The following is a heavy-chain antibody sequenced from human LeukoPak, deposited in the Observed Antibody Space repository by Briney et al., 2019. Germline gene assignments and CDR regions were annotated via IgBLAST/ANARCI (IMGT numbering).Heavy chain of an antibody. CDR2: ISSSSSYI. CDR1: GFTFSSYS. V-gene: IGHV3-21*01. CDR3: ARESGLRFLEWLPKNWFDP. D-gene: IGHD3-3*01. J-gene: IGHJ5*02. Sequence: KPEGSLRLSCAASGFTFSSYSMNWVRQAPGKGLEWVSSISSSSSYIYYADSVKGRFTISRDNAKNSLYLQMNSLRAEDTAVYYCARESGLRFLEWLPKNWFDPWGQGTLVTVSS.